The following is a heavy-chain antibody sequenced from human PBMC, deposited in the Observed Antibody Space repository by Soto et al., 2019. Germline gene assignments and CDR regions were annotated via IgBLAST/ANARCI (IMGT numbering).Heavy chain of an antibody. CDR2: ISYDGSNK. D-gene: IGHD5-18*01. CDR3: ARDGPDTAMVGYYYYGMDV. V-gene: IGHV3-30-3*01. J-gene: IGHJ6*02. Sequence: GGALRLSCAASGFTCSSDAMHWVRQAPGKGLEWVAVISYDGSNKYYADSVKGRFTISRDNSKNTLYLQINSLRAEDTAVYYCARDGPDTAMVGYYYYGMDVWGQGTTVTVSS. CDR1: GFTCSSDA.